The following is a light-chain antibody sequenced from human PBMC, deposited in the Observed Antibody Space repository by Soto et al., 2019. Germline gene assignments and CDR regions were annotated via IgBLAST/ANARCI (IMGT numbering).Light chain of an antibody. CDR2: GVS. CDR1: QSVNDNR. J-gene: IGKJ2*01. Sequence: EMVLTQSPDTLSLSPGERATLSCRASQSVNDNRLAWYQQAPGQAHRLPIYGVSYRATGIPDRFSGSGSGTDFTPTISRLEPEDFAVYYCQQFGSSPLYTVGQGTKVEIK. V-gene: IGKV3-20*01. CDR3: QQFGSSPLYT.